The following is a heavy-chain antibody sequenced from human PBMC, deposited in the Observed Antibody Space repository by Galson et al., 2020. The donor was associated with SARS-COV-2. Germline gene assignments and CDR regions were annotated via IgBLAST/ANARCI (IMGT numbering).Heavy chain of an antibody. CDR1: GFTFSDHS. CDR2: ISYDGSNE. V-gene: IGHV3-30-3*01. CDR3: ARKGPSDLDY. Sequence: GESLKISCKASGFTFSDHSVHWVRQAPGKGLDWVALISYDGSNEYYADSVKGRFTISRDNSKSTLYLQLNSLRPEDTAVYYCARKGPSDLDYWGQGTLVTVSS. J-gene: IGHJ4*02.